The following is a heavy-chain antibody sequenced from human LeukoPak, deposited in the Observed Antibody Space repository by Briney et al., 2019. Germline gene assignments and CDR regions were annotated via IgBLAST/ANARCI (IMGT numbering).Heavy chain of an antibody. CDR1: GGTFSSYA. CDR2: IIPIFGTT. V-gene: IGHV1-69*13. J-gene: IGHJ5*02. CDR3: ANNAAAVSGWFDP. D-gene: IGHD6-13*01. Sequence: ASVKVSCKASGGTFSSYAISWVRQAPGQGLEWMGGIIPIFGTTNYAQKFQGRVTITADESTSTAYMELSSLRSEDTAVYYCANNAAAVSGWFDPWGQGTLVTVSS.